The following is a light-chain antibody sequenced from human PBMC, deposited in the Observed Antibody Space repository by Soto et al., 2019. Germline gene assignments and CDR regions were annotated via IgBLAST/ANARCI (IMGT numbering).Light chain of an antibody. CDR1: QSVSSSY. J-gene: IGKJ4*01. Sequence: EIGLNQSPGTLSLSPGERATLSCRASQSVSSSYLAWYQQKPGQTPRLLIYDTSTRATGVPTRFSGSRSGAEFTLTINSLQSEDFAVYYGQPYNNWPLTFGGGTKV. CDR2: DTS. V-gene: IGKV3-15*01. CDR3: QPYNNWPLT.